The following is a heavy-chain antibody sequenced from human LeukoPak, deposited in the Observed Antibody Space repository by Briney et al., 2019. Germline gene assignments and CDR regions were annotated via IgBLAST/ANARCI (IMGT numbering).Heavy chain of an antibody. CDR1: GGSFSGYY. CDR3: ARGGRYYGSGSYYNFDY. CDR2: IYYSGST. J-gene: IGHJ4*02. V-gene: IGHV4-59*01. Sequence: ETLSLTCAVYGGSFSGYYWSWIRQPPGKGLEWIGYIYYSGSTNYNPSLKSRVTISVDTSKNQFSLKLSSVTAADTAVYYCARGGRYYGSGSYYNFDYWGQGTLVTVSS. D-gene: IGHD3-10*01.